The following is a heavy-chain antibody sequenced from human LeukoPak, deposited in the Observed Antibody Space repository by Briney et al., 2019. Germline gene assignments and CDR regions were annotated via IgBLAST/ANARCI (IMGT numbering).Heavy chain of an antibody. CDR2: ISSSGRLM. D-gene: IGHD5-12*01. CDR3: ARDTTTGLDV. Sequence: GGSLRLSCAASGFTFSDYYINWTRQAPGEGLEWVSHISSSGRLMQYEDSVKGRFTITRDNAQNFMSLQMNSLKAEDTAVYYCARDTTTGLDVWGRGTTVTVSS. CDR1: GFTFSDYY. V-gene: IGHV3-11*01. J-gene: IGHJ6*02.